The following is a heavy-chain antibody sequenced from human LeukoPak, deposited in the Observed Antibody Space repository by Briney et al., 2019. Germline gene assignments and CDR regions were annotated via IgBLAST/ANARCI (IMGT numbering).Heavy chain of an antibody. V-gene: IGHV1-46*01. CDR2: INPSGGST. CDR3: ARPRGYSYGQLYGMDV. D-gene: IGHD5-18*01. J-gene: IGHJ6*02. CDR1: GYTFTGYY. Sequence: ASVKVSCKASGYTFTGYYMHWVRQAPGQGLEWMGIINPSGGSTSYARKFQGRDTMTRDTSTSTVYMELSSLRSEDTAVYYCARPRGYSYGQLYGMDVWGQGTTVTVSS.